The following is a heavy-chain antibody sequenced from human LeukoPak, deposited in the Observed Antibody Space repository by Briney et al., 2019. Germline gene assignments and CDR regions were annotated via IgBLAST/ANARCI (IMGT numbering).Heavy chain of an antibody. D-gene: IGHD1-7*01. J-gene: IGHJ4*02. Sequence: PGGSLRLSCAASGFTFNSYWMSWVRQAPGKGLEWVANIKQDGSEKYYVDSVKGRFTISRDNAKNSLYLQMNSLRAEDTAVYYCARIPVANWNYDSSWYYFDYWGQGTLVTVSS. V-gene: IGHV3-7*01. CDR3: ARIPVANWNYDSSWYYFDY. CDR2: IKQDGSEK. CDR1: GFTFNSYW.